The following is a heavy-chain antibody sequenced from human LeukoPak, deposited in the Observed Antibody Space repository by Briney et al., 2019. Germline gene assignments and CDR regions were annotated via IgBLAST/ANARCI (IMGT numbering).Heavy chain of an antibody. Sequence: EGSLRLSCAASGFTFEDYNMHWVRQVPGKGLEWVSLISWDGRSTYYADSVKGRFTISRDNSKNSLYLQMNSLRTEDTALYYCARGSTISMVYWGQGTLVTVSS. CDR3: ARGSTISMVY. D-gene: IGHD5-24*01. V-gene: IGHV3-43*01. J-gene: IGHJ4*02. CDR1: GFTFEDYN. CDR2: ISWDGRST.